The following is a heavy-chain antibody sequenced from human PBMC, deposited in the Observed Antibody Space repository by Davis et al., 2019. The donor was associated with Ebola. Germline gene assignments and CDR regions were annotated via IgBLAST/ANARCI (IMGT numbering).Heavy chain of an antibody. CDR1: RFSRTTRGVG. CDR2: IYWDDDK. CDR3: VHRHLTTTTDYGMDV. D-gene: IGHD1-7*01. J-gene: IGHJ6*02. Sequence: SGPTLAKPPPTLTLTCPFSRFSRTTRGVGVGWIRQPPGRALEWLALIYWDDDKRYRPSLKSRLTITKDTSKNQVVLTMTSMDPEDSATYYCVHRHLTTTTDYGMDVWGQGTTVTVSS. V-gene: IGHV2-5*02.